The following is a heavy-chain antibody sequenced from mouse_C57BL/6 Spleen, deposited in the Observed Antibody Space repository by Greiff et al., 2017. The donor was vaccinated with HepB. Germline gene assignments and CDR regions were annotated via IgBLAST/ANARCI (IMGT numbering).Heavy chain of an antibody. V-gene: IGHV1-26*01. CDR1: GYTFTDYY. CDR3: ARAGKGSDY. D-gene: IGHD4-1*01. CDR2: INPNNGGT. J-gene: IGHJ2*01. Sequence: EVKLQQSGPELVKPGASVKISCKASGYTFTDYYMNWVKQSHGKSLEWIGDINPNNGGTSYNQKFKGKATLTVDKSSSTAYMELRSLTSEDSAVYYCARAGKGSDYWGQGTTLTVSS.